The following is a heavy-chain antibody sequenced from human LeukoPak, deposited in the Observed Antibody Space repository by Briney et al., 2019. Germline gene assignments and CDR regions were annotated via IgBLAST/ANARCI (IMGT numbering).Heavy chain of an antibody. V-gene: IGHV3-49*03. CDR2: IRSKAYGGTT. CDR1: GFTFGEYA. CDR3: SRPNPTYYYGSGSYAFDI. D-gene: IGHD3-10*01. J-gene: IGHJ3*02. Sequence: GGSLRLSCTASGFTFGEYAMSWFRQAPGKGLEWVGFIRSKAYGGTTEYAASVKGRFTISRDDSKSIAYLQMNSLKTEDTAVYYCSRPNPTYYYGSGSYAFDIWGQGTMVTGS.